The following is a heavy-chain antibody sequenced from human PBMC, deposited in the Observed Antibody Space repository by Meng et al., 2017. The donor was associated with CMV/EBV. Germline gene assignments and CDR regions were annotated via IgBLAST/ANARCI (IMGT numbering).Heavy chain of an antibody. J-gene: IGHJ4*02. CDR1: GGTLSTFA. Sequence: QVQLVQSGAEVKKPGSSVKVYCKTAGGTLSTFAISWVRQAPGEGLEWMGGIIPVFETANYAERFQDRVTITADDSTTTAYMELSSLRADDTALYFRARGGDSWYSDYWGQGTLVTVSS. D-gene: IGHD1-26*01. CDR3: ARGGDSWYSDY. CDR2: IIPVFETA. V-gene: IGHV1-69*12.